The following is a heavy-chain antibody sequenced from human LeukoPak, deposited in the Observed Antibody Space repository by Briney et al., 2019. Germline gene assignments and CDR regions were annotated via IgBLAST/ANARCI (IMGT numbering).Heavy chain of an antibody. J-gene: IGHJ6*02. D-gene: IGHD2-15*01. CDR2: IIPIFGTA. Sequence: ASVKVPCKASGGTFSSYAISWVRQAPGQGLEWMGGIIPIFGTANYAQKFQGRVTITADESTSTAYMELSSLRSEDTAVYYCARDALGYCSGGSCYQAEYYYYYYGMDVWGQGTTVTVSS. V-gene: IGHV1-69*13. CDR1: GGTFSSYA. CDR3: ARDALGYCSGGSCYQAEYYYYYYGMDV.